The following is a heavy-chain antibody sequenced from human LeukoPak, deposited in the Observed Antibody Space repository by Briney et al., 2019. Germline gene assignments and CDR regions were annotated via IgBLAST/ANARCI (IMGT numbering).Heavy chain of an antibody. J-gene: IGHJ3*01. V-gene: IGHV3-53*01. CDR1: GFTFNDYA. Sequence: GGSLRLSCAASGFTFNDYALHWVRKAPGKGLEWVSVIRSGGSTVYADSVKGRFTISRDNSKNTLYLQLNSLRAEDTAVYYCAREGSGRTAYNDGLDVWGQGTMVTVSS. CDR2: IRSGGST. CDR3: AREGSGRTAYNDGLDV. D-gene: IGHD3-10*01.